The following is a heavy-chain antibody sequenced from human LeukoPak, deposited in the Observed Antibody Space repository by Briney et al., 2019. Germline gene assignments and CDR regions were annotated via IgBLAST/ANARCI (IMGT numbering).Heavy chain of an antibody. CDR1: GFTFSSYS. V-gene: IGHV3-48*01. CDR2: ISSSSSTI. D-gene: IGHD3-10*01. J-gene: IGHJ4*02. CDR3: ARGLKGYGSGSYYIGHSLDY. Sequence: GGSLRFSCAASGFTFSSYSMNWVRQAPGKGLEWVSYISSSSSTIYYADSVKGRFTISRDNTKNSLYLQMNSLRAEDTAVYYCARGLKGYGSGSYYIGHSLDYWGQGTLVTVSS.